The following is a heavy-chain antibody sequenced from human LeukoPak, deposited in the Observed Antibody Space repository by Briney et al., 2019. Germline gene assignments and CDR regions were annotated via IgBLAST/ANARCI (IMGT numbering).Heavy chain of an antibody. CDR3: ARGRSGSHHFDS. CDR2: ISYDGSNK. J-gene: IGHJ4*02. Sequence: PGGSLRLSCAASGFTFSNYAMHWVRQAPGKGLEWVAIISYDGSNKYYADSVKGRFTIYRDNSKNTLYLQMNSLRADDTAVYYCARGRSGSHHFDSWGQGTLVTVPS. D-gene: IGHD3-10*01. CDR1: GFTFSNYA. V-gene: IGHV3-30*04.